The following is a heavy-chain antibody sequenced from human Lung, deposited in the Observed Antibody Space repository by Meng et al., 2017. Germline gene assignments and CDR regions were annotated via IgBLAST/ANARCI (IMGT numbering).Heavy chain of an antibody. V-gene: IGHV1-2*02. CDR3: AKTLDY. J-gene: IGHJ4*02. CDR2: INPNSGGT. CDR1: GYTFTGYY. Sequence: QVQLVQSEKKVKKPGASVRVSCKPSGYTFTGYYIHWVRQAPGQGLESMGWINPNSGGTDYAQKFQGRVTMTRDTSISTAYMELSRLRSDDTAVYYCAKTLDYWGQGTLVTVSS.